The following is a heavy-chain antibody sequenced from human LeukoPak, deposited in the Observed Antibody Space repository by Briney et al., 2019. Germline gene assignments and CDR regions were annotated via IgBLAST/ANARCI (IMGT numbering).Heavy chain of an antibody. CDR3: AHREQWLRSMDV. J-gene: IGHJ6*03. Sequence: SGPRLVKPTQTLTLTCTFSGFSLSTSGVGVGWIRQPPGKALEWLALIYWDDDKRYSPSLKSRLTITKDTTKNQVVLTMTNMDPVDTATYYCAHREQWLRSMDVWGKGTTVTVSS. D-gene: IGHD6-19*01. CDR2: IYWDDDK. CDR1: GFSLSTSGVG. V-gene: IGHV2-5*02.